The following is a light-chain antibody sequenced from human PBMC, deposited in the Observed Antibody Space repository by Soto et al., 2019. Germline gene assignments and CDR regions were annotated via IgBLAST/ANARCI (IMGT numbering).Light chain of an antibody. CDR3: QQSYSTLPIT. V-gene: IGKV1-39*01. J-gene: IGKJ5*01. Sequence: DIQMTQSPSSLSASEGDRVTITCRASQSISSYLNWYQQKPGKAPKLLIYAASSLQSGVPSRFSGSGSGTDFTLTISSLQPEDFATYYCQQSYSTLPITFGQGTRLE. CDR2: AAS. CDR1: QSISSY.